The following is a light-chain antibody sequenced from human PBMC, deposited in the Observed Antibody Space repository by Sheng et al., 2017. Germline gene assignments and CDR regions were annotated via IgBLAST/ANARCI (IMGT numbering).Light chain of an antibody. Sequence: DIQMTQSPSSVSASVGDRVTITCRASQSISSWLAWFQQKSGKAPKLLIYGASNLQSGVPSRFSGSGSGTDFTLTISSLQPEDFATYYCQQYYSYPLTFGGGTKVEIK. J-gene: IGKJ4*01. CDR3: QQYYSYPLT. V-gene: IGKV1-12*01. CDR1: QSISSW. CDR2: GAS.